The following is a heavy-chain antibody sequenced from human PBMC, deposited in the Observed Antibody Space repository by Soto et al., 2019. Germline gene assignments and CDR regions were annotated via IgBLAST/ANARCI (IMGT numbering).Heavy chain of an antibody. D-gene: IGHD2-21*02. V-gene: IGHV3-23*01. CDR3: AKADAYCGGDCYTPYYYDMDV. CDR1: GFTFSSYA. Sequence: GGSLRLSCPASGFTFSSYAMSWVRQAPGKGLEWVSAISGSGGSTYFADSVKGRFTISRDNSKNTLYLQMNSLRAEDTAVYYCAKADAYCGGDCYTPYYYDMDVWGQGTTVTVSS. CDR2: ISGSGGST. J-gene: IGHJ6*02.